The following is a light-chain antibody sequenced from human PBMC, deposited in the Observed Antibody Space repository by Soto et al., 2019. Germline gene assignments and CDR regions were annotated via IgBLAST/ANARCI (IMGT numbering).Light chain of an antibody. CDR3: LQTLQTPYT. CDR2: LGS. Sequence: DIVMTQSPLYLPVTPGEPASISCRSGQSLLHSNGFNYLDWYLQKPGQPPQLLIYLGSYRASGVPGRFSGGGSGADFTLKISRVEADDVGVYYCLQTLQTPYTFGQGTKLEIK. CDR1: QSLLHSNGFNY. J-gene: IGKJ2*01. V-gene: IGKV2-28*01.